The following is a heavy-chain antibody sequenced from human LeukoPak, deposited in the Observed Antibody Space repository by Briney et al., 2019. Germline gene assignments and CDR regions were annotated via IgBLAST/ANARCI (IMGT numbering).Heavy chain of an antibody. J-gene: IGHJ2*01. CDR2: FGTAGDT. D-gene: IGHD6-13*01. Sequence: GGSLRLSCAASGFTFNNYDMHWVRQPTGKGLEWVSGFGTAGDTYYPGSLKGRFTISRDNAKSSLFLQMSSLRAGDTAVYYCARARSMTAAVTVDCYFDLGGRGPLVTVPS. CDR1: GFTFNNYD. CDR3: ARARSMTAAVTVDCYFDL. V-gene: IGHV3-13*04.